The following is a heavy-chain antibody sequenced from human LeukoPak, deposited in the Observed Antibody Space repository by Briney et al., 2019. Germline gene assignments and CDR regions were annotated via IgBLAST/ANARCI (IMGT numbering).Heavy chain of an antibody. CDR2: IYHSGST. V-gene: IGHV4-30-2*01. J-gene: IGHJ5*02. Sequence: SETLSLTCAVSGGSISSGGYSWSWIRQPPGKGLEWIGYIYHSGSTYYNPSLKSRVTISVDRSKNQFPLKPSSVTAADTAVYYCARGTQRAGYSYGSNWFDPWGQGTLVTVSS. CDR1: GGSISSGGYS. D-gene: IGHD5-18*01. CDR3: ARGTQRAGYSYGSNWFDP.